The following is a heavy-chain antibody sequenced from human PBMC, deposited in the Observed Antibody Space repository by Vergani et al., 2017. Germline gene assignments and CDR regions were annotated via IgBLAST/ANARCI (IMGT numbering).Heavy chain of an antibody. Sequence: QVQLVESGGGVVQPGGSLRLSCAASGFTFSSYGMHWVRQAPGKGLEWVAFIRYDGSNKYYADSVKGRFPISRDNSKDTLYLQMNSLRAEETAGYYCANVPLYYGSGSDYSSGGAFEIWGLATMVTVSS. J-gene: IGHJ3*02. CDR3: ANVPLYYGSGSDYSSGGAFEI. D-gene: IGHD3-10*01. CDR1: GFTFSSYG. CDR2: IRYDGSNK. V-gene: IGHV3-30*02.